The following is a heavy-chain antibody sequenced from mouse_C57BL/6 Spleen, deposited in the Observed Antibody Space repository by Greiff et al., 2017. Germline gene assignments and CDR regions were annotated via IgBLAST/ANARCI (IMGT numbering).Heavy chain of an antibody. Sequence: EVMLVESEGGLVQPGSSMKLSCTASGFTFSDYYMAWVRQVPEKGLEWVANINYDGSSTYYLDSLKSRFIISRDNAKNILYLQMSSLKSEDTATYYCARGGNIYYYGSSPSYFDYWGQGTTLTVSS. J-gene: IGHJ2*01. CDR3: ARGGNIYYYGSSPSYFDY. CDR2: INYDGSST. CDR1: GFTFSDYY. D-gene: IGHD1-1*01. V-gene: IGHV5-16*01.